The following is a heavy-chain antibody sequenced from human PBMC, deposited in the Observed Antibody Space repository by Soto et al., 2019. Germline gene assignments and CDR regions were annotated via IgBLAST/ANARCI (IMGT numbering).Heavy chain of an antibody. J-gene: IGHJ5*02. CDR2: ISANNGNT. Sequence: QVQLVQSGAEAKKPGASVKVSCKASGDTFTNCGILWVRQAPGQGLEWLGWISANNGNTNYAQKLQDRVTMTTDTSPSTAYMELRSLRSDDTAVYYCARGRPVMHTTFRRCEDRFDPWGQGTLVTVSS. D-gene: IGHD3-16*01. CDR1: GDTFTNCG. CDR3: ARGRPVMHTTFRRCEDRFDP. V-gene: IGHV1-18*01.